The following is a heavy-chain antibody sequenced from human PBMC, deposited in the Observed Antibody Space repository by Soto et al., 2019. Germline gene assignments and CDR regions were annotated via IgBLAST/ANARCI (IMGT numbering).Heavy chain of an antibody. Sequence: QLQVQESGPGLVKPSETLSLTCTVSGGSISSSAYFWGWIRQPPGKGLEWIGNIYYTGRTSYNPYLKSRITISIYTSKTRFSLKLSSVNAAETSVYFCARIYIGYYDAGAFEIRGQGTMVTVSS. D-gene: IGHD5-12*01. CDR1: GGSISSSAYF. CDR2: IYYTGRT. CDR3: ARIYIGYYDAGAFEI. J-gene: IGHJ3*02. V-gene: IGHV4-39*01.